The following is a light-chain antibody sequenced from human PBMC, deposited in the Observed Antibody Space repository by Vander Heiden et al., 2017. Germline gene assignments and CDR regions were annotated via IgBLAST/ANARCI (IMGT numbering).Light chain of an antibody. CDR2: WAS. V-gene: IGKV4-1*01. CDR3: QQDDSTPQT. Sequence: DNVMTQSPDSLAVSLGERATINCKSSQSVLYSSNNKNYLAWYQQKPGQPPKLLIYWASTRESGVPDRFSGSGSGTDFTLTISSLQAEDVAVYYCQQDDSTPQTFGQGTKVEIK. J-gene: IGKJ1*01. CDR1: QSVLYSSNNKNY.